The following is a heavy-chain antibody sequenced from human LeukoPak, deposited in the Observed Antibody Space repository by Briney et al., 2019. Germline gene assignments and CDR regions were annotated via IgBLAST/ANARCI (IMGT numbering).Heavy chain of an antibody. J-gene: IGHJ4*02. D-gene: IGHD6-6*01. CDR2: ISSSGRTI. V-gene: IGHV3-11*04. CDR3: ARHRTHSTSSCVDY. CDR1: GFTFSDYY. Sequence: GGSLRLSCAVSGFTFSDYYMSWIRQAPGKGLEWVSYISSSGRTIDYADSVKGRFTISRDNARNSLYLQMNSLRAEDTAVYYCARHRTHSTSSCVDYWGQGTLVTVSS.